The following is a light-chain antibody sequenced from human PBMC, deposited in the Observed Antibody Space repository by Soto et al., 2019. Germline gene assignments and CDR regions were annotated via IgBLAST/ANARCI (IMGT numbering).Light chain of an antibody. J-gene: IGKJ1*01. CDR2: WAS. CDR3: QQYYSTPWT. V-gene: IGKV4-1*01. CDR1: QSVLYSSNNKNY. Sequence: DIVMTQSPDSLAVSLGERATINCKSSQSVLYSSNNKNYLAWYQQKLGQPPKLLIRWASTRESGVPDRFSGSGSGSDFTLTISSLQAEDVAVYYCQQYYSTPWTSGQGTKVDIK.